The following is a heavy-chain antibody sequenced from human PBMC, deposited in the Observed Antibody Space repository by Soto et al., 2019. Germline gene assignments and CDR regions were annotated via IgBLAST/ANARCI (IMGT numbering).Heavy chain of an antibody. Sequence: QVQLVQSGAEVKKPGASVKVSCKTSGYTFTDYSMNWVRQAPGQRLEWMGWINTHNGHTQYSPRFDDRVTMTTDPSTSTADMELKCLRSDDTAVYYCARTDTWAYWGQGTLVTVSS. D-gene: IGHD2-2*02. CDR2: INTHNGHT. CDR1: GYTFTDYS. V-gene: IGHV1-18*04. J-gene: IGHJ4*02. CDR3: ARTDTWAY.